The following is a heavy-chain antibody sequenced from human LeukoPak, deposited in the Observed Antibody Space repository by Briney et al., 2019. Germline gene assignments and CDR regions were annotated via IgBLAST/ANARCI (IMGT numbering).Heavy chain of an antibody. J-gene: IGHJ5*02. D-gene: IGHD2-15*01. CDR2: INPSGGST. V-gene: IGHV1-46*02. Sequence: ASVTVSCRASGYTFNDYFIHWVRQAPGHGLEWMGLINPSGGSTTYAQKFQGRLTMTRDTSTNTVYMEMNSLMSLDTAVYYCARDRFCGGGTCYINWFDRWGQGTLVTVSS. CDR3: ARDRFCGGGTCYINWFDR. CDR1: GYTFNDYF.